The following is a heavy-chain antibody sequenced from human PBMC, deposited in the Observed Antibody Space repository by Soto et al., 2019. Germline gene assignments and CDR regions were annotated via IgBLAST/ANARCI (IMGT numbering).Heavy chain of an antibody. J-gene: IGHJ6*02. D-gene: IGHD5-18*01. CDR1: GFTFSSYW. CDR3: ARVGYFRQYYYYGMDV. CDR2: INSDGSST. Sequence: GGSLRLSCAASGFTFSSYWMHWVRQAPGKGLVWVSRINSDGSSTSYADSVKGRFTISRDNAKNTLYLQMNSLRAEDTAVYYCARVGYFRQYYYYGMDVWGQGTTVTVSS. V-gene: IGHV3-74*01.